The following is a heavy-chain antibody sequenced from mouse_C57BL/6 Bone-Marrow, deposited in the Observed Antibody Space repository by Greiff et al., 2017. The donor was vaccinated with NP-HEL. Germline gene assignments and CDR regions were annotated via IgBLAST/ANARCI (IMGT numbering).Heavy chain of an antibody. J-gene: IGHJ3*01. CDR3: ARVLWLRRAGFAY. Sequence: VQLQQPGAELVMPGASVKLSCKASGYTFTSYWMHWVKQRPGQGLEWIGEIDPSDSYTNYNQKFKGKSTLTVDKSSSPDYMQLSSLTSEDSAVYYCARVLWLRRAGFAYWGQGTLVTVSA. D-gene: IGHD2-2*01. CDR1: GYTFTSYW. V-gene: IGHV1-69*01. CDR2: IDPSDSYT.